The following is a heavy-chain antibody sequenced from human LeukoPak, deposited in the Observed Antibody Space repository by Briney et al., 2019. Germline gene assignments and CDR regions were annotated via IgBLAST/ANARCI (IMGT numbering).Heavy chain of an antibody. V-gene: IGHV4-38-2*02. CDR3: ARRGRYFDWSAHKSNWFDP. D-gene: IGHD3-9*01. Sequence: SETLSLTCTVSGYSISSGYYWGWIRQPPGKGLEWIGSIYHSGSTYYNPSLKSRVTISVDTSKNQFSLKLSSVTAADTAVYYCARRGRYFDWSAHKSNWFDPWGQGTLVTVSS. CDR2: IYHSGST. CDR1: GYSISSGYY. J-gene: IGHJ5*02.